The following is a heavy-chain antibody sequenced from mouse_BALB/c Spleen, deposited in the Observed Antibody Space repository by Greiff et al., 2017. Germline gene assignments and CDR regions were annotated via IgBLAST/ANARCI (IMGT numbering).Heavy chain of an antibody. V-gene: IGHV3-6*02. CDR1: GYSITSGYY. Sequence: EVKLVESGPGLVKPSQSLSLTCSVTGYSITSGYYWNWIRQFPGNKLEWMGYISYDGSNNYNPSLKNRISITRDTSKNQFFLKLNSVTTEDTATYYCAREADYYGSSYDYYAMDYWGQGTSVTVSS. CDR3: AREADYYGSSYDYYAMDY. D-gene: IGHD1-1*01. CDR2: ISYDGSN. J-gene: IGHJ4*01.